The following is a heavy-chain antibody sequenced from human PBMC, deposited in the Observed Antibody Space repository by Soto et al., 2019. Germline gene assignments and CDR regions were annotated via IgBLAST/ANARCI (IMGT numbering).Heavy chain of an antibody. V-gene: IGHV3-7*05. Sequence: GGSLRLSCAASGFTFSSYWMSWVRQAPGKGLEWVANIKQDGSEKYYVDSVKGRFTISRDNAKNSLYLQMNSLRAEDTAVYYCARDRTDLYWGHYCYYGMDVCGQGTTVTVS. CDR2: IKQDGSEK. CDR3: ARDRTDLYWGHYCYYGMDV. D-gene: IGHD3-16*01. J-gene: IGHJ6*02. CDR1: GFTFSSYW.